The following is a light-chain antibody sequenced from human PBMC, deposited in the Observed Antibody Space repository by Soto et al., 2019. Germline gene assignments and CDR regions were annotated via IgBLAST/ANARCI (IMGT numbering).Light chain of an antibody. CDR2: EAS. V-gene: IGKV1-5*03. CDR3: QQYNGYST. CDR1: QSITNS. J-gene: IGKJ1*01. Sequence: DIQMTQSPSTLSASVGDRVTITCRASQSITNSLAWYQQKPGKAPKLLIYEASSLKSGVPSRFSGSGSGTEYTLTISSLQPDDSATYYCQQYNGYSTFGQGTKVEIK.